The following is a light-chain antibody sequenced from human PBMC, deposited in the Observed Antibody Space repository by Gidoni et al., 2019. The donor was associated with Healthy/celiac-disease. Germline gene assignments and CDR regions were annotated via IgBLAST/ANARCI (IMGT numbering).Light chain of an antibody. CDR3: SSYTSSSTLEGYV. Sequence: QSALTQPASVSGSPGQSITISCTGTSSDVGGYNYVSWYQQHPGKAPKLMIYEVSNRPSGVSNRFSGSKSGNTASLTISGLQAEDEADYYCSSYTSSSTLEGYVFGTVTKVTVL. V-gene: IGLV2-14*01. CDR1: SSDVGGYNY. J-gene: IGLJ1*01. CDR2: EVS.